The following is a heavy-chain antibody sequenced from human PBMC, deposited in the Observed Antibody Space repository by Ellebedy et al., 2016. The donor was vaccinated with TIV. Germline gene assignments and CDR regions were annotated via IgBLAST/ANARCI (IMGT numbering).Heavy chain of an antibody. CDR3: ARGRGGSYSIPFDV. V-gene: IGHV4-34*01. J-gene: IGHJ4*02. CDR1: GASFSHYY. D-gene: IGHD1-26*01. Sequence: SETLSLTXTVYGASFSHYYWSWIRQPPGKGLEWIGEMMHSGDASYNPSLKSRVTISVDTSKNQFSLKLSSVTAADTAVYYCARGRGGSYSIPFDVWGQGALVTVSS. CDR2: MMHSGDA.